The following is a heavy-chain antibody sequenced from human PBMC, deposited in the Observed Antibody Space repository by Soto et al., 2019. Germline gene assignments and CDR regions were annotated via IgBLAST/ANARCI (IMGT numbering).Heavy chain of an antibody. V-gene: IGHV3-33*01. CDR2: IWNDGKKQ. CDR1: GFTVTSYG. J-gene: IGHJ3*02. CDR3: ARSNSGDYDGRDAFDI. Sequence: QVHLVESGGGVVQPGRSLRLSCAASGFTVTSYGMHWVRQAPGKGLEWVAVIWNDGKKQYYADSVKGRFTISRDNSKKTMYLKMDSMRAEDTAVYYCARSNSGDYDGRDAFDIWGPGTMVTVSS. D-gene: IGHD4-17*01.